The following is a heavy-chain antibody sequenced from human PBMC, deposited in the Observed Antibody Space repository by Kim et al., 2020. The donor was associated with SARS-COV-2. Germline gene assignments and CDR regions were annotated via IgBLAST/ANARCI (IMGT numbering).Heavy chain of an antibody. Sequence: ASVKVSCKASGLSFSASTVGWVRQAPGQGLEWMGYINVYNGRTNSARKFQGRVTMTTDTSTDTGHLELRNLRSDDTAVYYCASLGAGGLSCMGGNCYWG. D-gene: IGHD3-16*02. CDR2: INVYNGRT. CDR1: GLSFSAST. J-gene: IGHJ4*01. V-gene: IGHV1-18*01. CDR3: ASLGAGGLSCMGGNCY.